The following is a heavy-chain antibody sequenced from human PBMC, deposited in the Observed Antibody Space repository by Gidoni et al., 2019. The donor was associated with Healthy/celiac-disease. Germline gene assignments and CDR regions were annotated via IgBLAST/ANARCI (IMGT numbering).Heavy chain of an antibody. CDR1: GFTFSSYA. J-gene: IGHJ4*02. D-gene: IGHD3-10*01. Sequence: EVQLLESGGGLVQPGGSLRLSCAASGFTFSSYAMSWVRQAPGTGLELVSAISGSGGRTYYADSVKGRFTISRDNSKNTLYLQMNSLRAEDTAVYYCAKDLPVLLWFGEYGYWGQGTLFTVSS. CDR2: ISGSGGRT. V-gene: IGHV3-23*01. CDR3: AKDLPVLLWFGEYGY.